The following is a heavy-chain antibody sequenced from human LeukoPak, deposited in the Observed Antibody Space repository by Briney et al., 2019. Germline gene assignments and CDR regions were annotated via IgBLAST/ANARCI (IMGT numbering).Heavy chain of an antibody. D-gene: IGHD4-23*01. Sequence: GGSLRLSCAASGFTFSSYGMHWVRQAPGKGLEWVAAISHEGTHIYYADSVKGRFSISRDNAKNTLYLQMNSLRVEDTAVYYCARGRPHGNDYWGQGTLVTVSS. CDR1: GFTFSSYG. CDR3: ARGRPHGNDY. V-gene: IGHV3-30*03. J-gene: IGHJ4*02. CDR2: ISHEGTHI.